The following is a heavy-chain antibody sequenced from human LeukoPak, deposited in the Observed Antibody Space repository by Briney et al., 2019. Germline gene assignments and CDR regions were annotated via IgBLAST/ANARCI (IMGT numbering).Heavy chain of an antibody. V-gene: IGHV3-23*01. CDR2: ISGSGGST. CDR3: AKDRHAPGRYCSSTSCFPFDS. CDR1: RFTFSSYG. D-gene: IGHD2-2*01. Sequence: GGSLRLSCAASRFTFSSYGMSWVRQAPGKGLEWVSAISGSGGSTYYADSVKGRFTISRDNTKNTLYLQMNSLRAEDTAVYYCAKDRHAPGRYCSSTSCFPFDSWGQGTLVTVSS. J-gene: IGHJ5*01.